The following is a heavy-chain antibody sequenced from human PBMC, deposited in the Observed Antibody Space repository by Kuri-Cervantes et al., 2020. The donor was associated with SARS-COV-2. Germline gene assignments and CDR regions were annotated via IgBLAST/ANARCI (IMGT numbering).Heavy chain of an antibody. CDR1: GSTFSNYD. CDR3: ARYGFGYSTFYGMDV. Sequence: GESLKISCAASGSTFSNYDMNWVRQAPGKGLEWVSYISSSSRTMYNADSVKGRFAISRDNAKNSLYLQMNSLRDEDTAVYCCARYGFGYSTFYGMDVWSQGTTVTVSS. J-gene: IGHJ6*02. D-gene: IGHD6-13*01. CDR2: ISSSSRTM. V-gene: IGHV3-48*02.